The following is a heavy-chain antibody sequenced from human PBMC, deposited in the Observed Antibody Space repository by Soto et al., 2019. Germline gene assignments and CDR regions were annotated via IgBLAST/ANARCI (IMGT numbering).Heavy chain of an antibody. CDR1: GESVSSTSVT. V-gene: IGHV6-1*01. CDR2: TYYRSKWYN. D-gene: IGHD6-13*01. CDR3: VRLTGNSWLDY. J-gene: IGHJ4*02. Sequence: PSQTLSLPCAISGESVSSTSVTWNWIRQSPSRGLEWLGRTYYRSKWYNDYAVSVKGRISLNSDTSKNHLSLQLNSVTPEDTAVYYCVRLTGNSWLDYWGPGTLVTVSS.